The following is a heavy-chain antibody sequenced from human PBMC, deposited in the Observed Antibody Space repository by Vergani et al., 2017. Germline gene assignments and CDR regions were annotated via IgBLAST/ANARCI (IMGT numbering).Heavy chain of an antibody. CDR2: IYYSGST. V-gene: IGHV4-59*01. D-gene: IGHD3-22*01. CDR1: GGSISSYY. J-gene: IGHJ3*02. CDR3: ARGPYYYDSSGYYFDAFDI. Sequence: QVQLQESGPGLVKPSETLSLTCTVSGGSISSYYWSWIRQPPRKGLEWIGYIYYSGSTNYNPSLKSRVTISVDTSKNQFSLKLSSVTAADTAVYYCARGPYYYDSSGYYFDAFDIWGQGTMVTVSS.